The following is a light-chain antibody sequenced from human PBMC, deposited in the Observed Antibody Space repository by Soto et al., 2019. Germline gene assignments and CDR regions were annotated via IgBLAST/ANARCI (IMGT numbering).Light chain of an antibody. CDR3: QQSQSLPFT. CDR1: QTIDRS. Sequence: DVQMTQSPPSLSASVGDRVTITCRASQTIDRSLNWYQQKPGKAPKLLIYDASNLQSGVPSRFIGSGSGPDFTLTISSLQPDDFATYYCQQSQSLPFTFSPGTKVDIK. V-gene: IGKV1-39*01. CDR2: DAS. J-gene: IGKJ3*01.